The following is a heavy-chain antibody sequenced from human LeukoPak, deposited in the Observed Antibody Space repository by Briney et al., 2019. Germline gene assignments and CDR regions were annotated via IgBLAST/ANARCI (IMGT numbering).Heavy chain of an antibody. J-gene: IGHJ4*02. Sequence: SGTLSLTCAISGGSISSSNWWSWVRQPPGKGLEWIGEIYHSGSANYNPSLKTRVTISLDKSKNQFSLKLSSVTAADTAVYYCARASHDYGDYSHFDYWGQGTLVTVSS. V-gene: IGHV4-4*02. D-gene: IGHD4-17*01. CDR3: ARASHDYGDYSHFDY. CDR1: GGSISSSNW. CDR2: IYHSGSA.